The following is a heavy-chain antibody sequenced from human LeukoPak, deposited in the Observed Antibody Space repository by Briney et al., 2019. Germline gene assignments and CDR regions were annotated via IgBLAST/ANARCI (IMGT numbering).Heavy chain of an antibody. V-gene: IGHV4-30-2*01. CDR2: IYHSGST. CDR1: GGSISSGGYY. J-gene: IGHJ5*02. D-gene: IGHD3-10*01. Sequence: SETLSLTCTVSGGSISSGGYYWSWIRQPPGKGLEWIGYIYHSGSTYYNPSLKSRVTISVDRSKNQFSLKLSSVTAADTAVYYCARAHYYASGSYCWFDPWGQGTLVTVSS. CDR3: ARAHYYASGSYCWFDP.